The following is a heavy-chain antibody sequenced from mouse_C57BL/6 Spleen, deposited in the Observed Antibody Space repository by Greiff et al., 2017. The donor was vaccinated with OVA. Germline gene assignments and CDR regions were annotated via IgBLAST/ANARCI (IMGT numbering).Heavy chain of an antibody. CDR2: INPSSGYT. Sequence: QVQLQQSGAELARPGASVKMSCKASGYTFTSYTMHWVKQRPGQGLEWIGYINPSSGYTKYNQKFKDKATLTADKSSSTAYMQLGSLTSEDSAVYYCAINFIQGFAYWGQGTLVTVSA. V-gene: IGHV1-4*01. D-gene: IGHD1-1*01. CDR1: GYTFTSYT. J-gene: IGHJ3*01. CDR3: AINFIQGFAY.